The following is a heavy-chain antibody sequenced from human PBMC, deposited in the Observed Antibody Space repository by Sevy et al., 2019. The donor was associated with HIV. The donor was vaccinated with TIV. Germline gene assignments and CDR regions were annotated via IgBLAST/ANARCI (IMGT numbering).Heavy chain of an antibody. CDR1: GFTFSSYA. CDR2: ISYDGSNK. CDR3: ARGVIDSSSWYEGGQGLDY. V-gene: IGHV3-30-3*01. D-gene: IGHD6-13*01. J-gene: IGHJ4*02. Sequence: GGSLRLSCAASGFTFSSYAMHWVRQAPGKGLEWVAVISYDGSNKYYADSVKGRFTISRDNSKNTLYLQMNSLRAEDTAGYYWARGVIDSSSWYEGGQGLDYWGQGTLVTVSS.